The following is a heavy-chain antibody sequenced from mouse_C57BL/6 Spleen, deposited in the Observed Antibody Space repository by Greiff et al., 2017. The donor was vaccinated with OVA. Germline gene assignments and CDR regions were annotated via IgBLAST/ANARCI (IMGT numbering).Heavy chain of an antibody. Sequence: QVQLKQPGAELVRPGSSVKLSCKASGYTFTSYWMDWVKQRPGQGLEWIGNIYPSDSETHYNQKFKDKATLTVDKSSSTAYMQLSSLTSEDSAVYYCAREGGGSWFAYWGQGTLVTVSA. V-gene: IGHV1-61*01. CDR3: AREGGGSWFAY. CDR1: GYTFTSYW. CDR2: IYPSDSET. J-gene: IGHJ3*01. D-gene: IGHD3-1*01.